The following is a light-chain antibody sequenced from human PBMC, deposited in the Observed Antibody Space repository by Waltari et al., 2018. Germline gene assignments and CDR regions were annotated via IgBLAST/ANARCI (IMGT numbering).Light chain of an antibody. CDR3: QQYHSSPPT. J-gene: IGKJ1*01. Sequence: DIQMTQSPSTLSASVGDRVTIICRASQSITNWLAWYQQKPGKAPKFLISDASSLASGVPSRVSGSGSGTGFTLTITRLQPDDFATYYCQQYHSSPPTFGQGTKVEIK. CDR1: QSITNW. V-gene: IGKV1-5*02. CDR2: DAS.